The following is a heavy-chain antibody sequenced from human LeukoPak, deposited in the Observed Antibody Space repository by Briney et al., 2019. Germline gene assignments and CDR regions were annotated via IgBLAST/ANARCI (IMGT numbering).Heavy chain of an antibody. D-gene: IGHD3-22*01. Sequence: SETLSLTCTVSGYSISSGYYWGWIRQPPGKGLEWIGSIYHSGSTYYNPSLKSRVTISVDTSKNQFSLKLSSVTAADTAVYYCARGSSGYYSFSIDYWGQGTLVTVSS. V-gene: IGHV4-38-2*02. CDR3: ARGSSGYYSFSIDY. CDR2: IYHSGST. J-gene: IGHJ4*02. CDR1: GYSISSGYY.